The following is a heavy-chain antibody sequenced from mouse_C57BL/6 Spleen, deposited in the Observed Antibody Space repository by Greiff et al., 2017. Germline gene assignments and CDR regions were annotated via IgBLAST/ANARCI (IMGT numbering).Heavy chain of an antibody. Sequence: QVQLQQPGAELVKPGASVKLSCKASGYTFTSYWMHWVKQRPGRGLEWIGRIDPNSGGTKYNEKFKSKATLTVDKPSSTAYMQLSSLTSEDSAVYYCARSEDGYYVSFAYWGQGTLVTVSA. V-gene: IGHV1-72*01. CDR3: ARSEDGYYVSFAY. D-gene: IGHD2-3*01. J-gene: IGHJ3*01. CDR2: IDPNSGGT. CDR1: GYTFTSYW.